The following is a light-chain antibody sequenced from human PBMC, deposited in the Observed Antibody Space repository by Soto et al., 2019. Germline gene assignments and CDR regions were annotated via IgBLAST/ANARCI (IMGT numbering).Light chain of an antibody. CDR2: GAS. CDR1: QSVSSTF. Sequence: EVVLTQSPGTLSLSPGERATLSCRASQSVSSTFLAWYQQKPGQAPRLLIYGASSRATGIPDRFSGSGSGTDFTLMISRLEPEDFAVYYCQQYGLSPRTFGQGTKVELK. V-gene: IGKV3-20*01. CDR3: QQYGLSPRT. J-gene: IGKJ1*01.